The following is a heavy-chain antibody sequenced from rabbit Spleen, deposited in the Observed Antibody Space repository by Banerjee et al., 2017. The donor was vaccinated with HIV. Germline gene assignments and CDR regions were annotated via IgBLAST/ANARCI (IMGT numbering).Heavy chain of an antibody. CDR2: VYTGNGKT. Sequence: LEESGGGLVKPGGTLTLTCTVSGFSFSSNWICWVRQAPGKGLEWIACVYTGNGKTYYASWAKGRFTISKTSSTKVTLQMTSLTGADTATYFCARDYAADAGYADGRFDLWGQGTLVTVS. D-gene: IGHD6-1*01. J-gene: IGHJ4*01. CDR1: GFSFSSNW. CDR3: ARDYAADAGYADGRFDL. V-gene: IGHV1S45*01.